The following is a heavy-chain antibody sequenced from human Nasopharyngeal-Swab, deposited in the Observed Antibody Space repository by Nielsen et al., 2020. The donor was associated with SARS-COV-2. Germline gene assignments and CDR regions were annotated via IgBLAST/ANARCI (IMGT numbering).Heavy chain of an antibody. Sequence: SQTRSLTGAVSGGSISSGGYSWSWIRQPPGKGLEWIGYIYHSGSTYYNPSLKSRVTISVDRSKNQFSLKLSSVTAADTAVYYCAGYCSSTSCYKDDAFDIWGQGTMVTVSS. V-gene: IGHV4-30-2*01. CDR1: GGSISSGGYS. D-gene: IGHD2-2*03. J-gene: IGHJ3*02. CDR3: AGYCSSTSCYKDDAFDI. CDR2: IYHSGST.